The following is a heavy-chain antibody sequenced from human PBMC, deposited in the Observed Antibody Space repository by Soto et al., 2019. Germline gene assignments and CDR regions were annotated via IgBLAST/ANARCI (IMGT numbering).Heavy chain of an antibody. J-gene: IGHJ6*02. CDR3: ATRGRGYMVRAVLNYYYTTDV. CDR1: GYTFTSYY. Sequence: ASVKVYCKASGYTFTSYYLHWVRQAPGQGLEWMGIINPSGGGTSYAQKFQGRVTMTRDTSTSTVYMELSSLRSEDTAAYYCATRGRGYMVRAVLNYYYTTDVWGQGARVTVSS. D-gene: IGHD3-10*01. CDR2: INPSGGGT. V-gene: IGHV1-46*01.